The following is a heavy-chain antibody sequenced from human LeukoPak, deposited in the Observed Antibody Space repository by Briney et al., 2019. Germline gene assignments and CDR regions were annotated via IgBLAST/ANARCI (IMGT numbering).Heavy chain of an antibody. Sequence: ASVKVSCKASGYTFTGYYMHWVRQAPGQGLEWMGIINPSGGSTSYAQKFQGRVTMTRDTSTSTVYMELSSLRSEDTAVYYCAREGTNGDYPGYWGQGTLVTVSS. J-gene: IGHJ4*02. CDR3: AREGTNGDYPGY. V-gene: IGHV1-46*01. CDR2: INPSGGST. CDR1: GYTFTGYY. D-gene: IGHD4-17*01.